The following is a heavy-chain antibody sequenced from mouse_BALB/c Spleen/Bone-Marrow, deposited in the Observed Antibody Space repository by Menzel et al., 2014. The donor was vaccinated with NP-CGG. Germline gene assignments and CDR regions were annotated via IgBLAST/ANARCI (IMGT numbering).Heavy chain of an antibody. CDR1: GFTFSSFG. V-gene: IGHV5-17*02. CDR2: ISSGSSTI. D-gene: IGHD1-1*01. CDR3: VRSGSSSGYFDY. Sequence: EVKLEESGGGLVQPGGSRKLSCAASGFTFSSFGMNWVRQAPEKGREGVAYISSGSSTIYYGDTVMGRFTISRDNPKNTLFLQMTSLRSEDTATYYCVRSGSSSGYFDYWGQGTTLTVSS. J-gene: IGHJ2*01.